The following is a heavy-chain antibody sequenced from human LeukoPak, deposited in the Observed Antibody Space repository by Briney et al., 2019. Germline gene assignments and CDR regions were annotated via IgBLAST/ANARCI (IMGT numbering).Heavy chain of an antibody. D-gene: IGHD3-22*01. V-gene: IGHV4-59*08. Sequence: SETLSLTCTVSGGSISSYYWSWIRQPPGKELEWIGYISYSGTNNYNPSLKSRVTISKDMSKNQFSLKLTSVTAADTAVYYCARRGTMIVVSGAFDIWGQGTVVTVSS. CDR1: GGSISSYY. CDR3: ARRGTMIVVSGAFDI. J-gene: IGHJ3*02. CDR2: ISYSGTN.